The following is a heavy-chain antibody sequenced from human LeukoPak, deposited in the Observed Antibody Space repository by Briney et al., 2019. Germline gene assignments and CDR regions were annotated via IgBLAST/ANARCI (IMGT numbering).Heavy chain of an antibody. V-gene: IGHV4-34*01. D-gene: IGHD3-3*01. CDR2: INHSGST. J-gene: IGHJ4*02. Sequence: PSETLSLTCAVYGGSFSGYYWSWIRQPPGKGLEWIGEINHSGSTNYNPSLKSRVTISVDTSKNQFSLKLSSVTAADTAVYYCAREVRSGSADYWGQGTLVTVSS. CDR1: GGSFSGYY. CDR3: AREVRSGSADY.